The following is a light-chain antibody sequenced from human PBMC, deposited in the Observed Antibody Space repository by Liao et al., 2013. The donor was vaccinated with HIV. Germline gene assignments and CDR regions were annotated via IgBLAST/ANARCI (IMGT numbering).Light chain of an antibody. V-gene: IGLV3-21*01. CDR2: NDA. Sequence: SYELTQPPSVSVAPGKTASITCGGDSIGSKSVNWYQLRPGQAPVLVIYNDADRPSGIPERFSGSNSGNTATLTISRVEAGDEADYYCQVWDSTTAIFGGGTKLTVL. J-gene: IGLJ2*01. CDR1: SIGSKS. CDR3: QVWDSTTAI.